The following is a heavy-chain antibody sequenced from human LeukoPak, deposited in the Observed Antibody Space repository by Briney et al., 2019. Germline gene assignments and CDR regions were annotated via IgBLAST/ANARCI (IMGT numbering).Heavy chain of an antibody. CDR2: IYYSGST. Sequence: TASETLSLTCTVSGGSISSSSYYWGWIRQPPGKGLEWIGSIYYSGSTYYNPSLKSRVTISVDTSKNQFSLKLSSVTAADTAVYYCARLGVYDYVWGSYRINWFDPWGQGTLVTVSS. D-gene: IGHD3-16*02. CDR1: GGSISSSSYY. V-gene: IGHV4-39*01. CDR3: ARLGVYDYVWGSYRINWFDP. J-gene: IGHJ5*02.